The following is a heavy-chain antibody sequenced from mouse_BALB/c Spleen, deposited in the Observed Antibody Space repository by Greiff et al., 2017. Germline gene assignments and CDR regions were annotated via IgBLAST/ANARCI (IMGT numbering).Heavy chain of an antibody. Sequence: EVMLVESGGGLVKPGGSLKLSCAASGFTFSSYAMSWVRQTPEKRLEWVATISSGGSYTYYPDSVKGRFTISRDNAKNTLYLQMSSLRSEDTAMYYCARQITTRDYYAMDYWGQGTSVTVSS. V-gene: IGHV5-9-3*01. CDR2: ISSGGSYT. CDR3: ARQITTRDYYAMDY. J-gene: IGHJ4*01. D-gene: IGHD2-4*01. CDR1: GFTFSSYA.